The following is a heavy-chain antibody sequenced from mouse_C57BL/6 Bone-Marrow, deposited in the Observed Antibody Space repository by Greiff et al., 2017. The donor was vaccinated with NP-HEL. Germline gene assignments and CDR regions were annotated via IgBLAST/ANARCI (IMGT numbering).Heavy chain of an antibody. CDR3: ARTRDYYGSSYNYAMDY. D-gene: IGHD1-1*01. Sequence: VMLVESGAELMKPGASVKLSCKATGYTFTGYWIEWVKQRPGPGLEWIGEILPGSGSTNYNEKFKGKATFTADTSSNTAYMQLSSLTTEDSAIYYCARTRDYYGSSYNYAMDYWGQGTSVTVSS. V-gene: IGHV1-9*01. J-gene: IGHJ4*01. CDR1: GYTFTGYW. CDR2: ILPGSGST.